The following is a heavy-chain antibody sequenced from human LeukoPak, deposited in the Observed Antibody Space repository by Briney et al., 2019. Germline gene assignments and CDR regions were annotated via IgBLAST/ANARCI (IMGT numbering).Heavy chain of an antibody. V-gene: IGHV4-4*09. CDR1: GGSISSYY. D-gene: IGHD5-24*01. CDR3: ARGRVEMTTIHFDY. CDR2: IYTSGST. Sequence: SETLSLTCTVSGGSISSYYWSWIRQPPGKGLEWIGYIYTSGSTNYNPSLKSRVTISVDTSKNQFSLKLSSVTAADTAVYYCARGRVEMTTIHFDYWGQGTLVTVSS. J-gene: IGHJ4*02.